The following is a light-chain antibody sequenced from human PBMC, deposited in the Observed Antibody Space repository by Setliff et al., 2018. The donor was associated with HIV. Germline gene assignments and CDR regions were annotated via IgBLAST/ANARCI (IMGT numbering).Light chain of an antibody. Sequence: VMTQSPDSLTVSLGEGATINCQSSQSVLYSSNNKNYLAWHQQKPGQPPKLLISWASTRESGVPDRFSGSGSGTDFTLTISSLQAEDVAVYYCQQYFNPPWTFGQGTKVDIK. J-gene: IGKJ1*01. V-gene: IGKV4-1*01. CDR3: QQYFNPPWT. CDR2: WAS. CDR1: QSVLYSSNNKNY.